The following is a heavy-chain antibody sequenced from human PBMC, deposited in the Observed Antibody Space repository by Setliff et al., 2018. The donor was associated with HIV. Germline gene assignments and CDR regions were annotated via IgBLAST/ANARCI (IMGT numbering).Heavy chain of an antibody. D-gene: IGHD1-26*01. CDR1: GDSITRGSYY. CDR2: IYTSGKT. J-gene: IGHJ2*01. V-gene: IGHV4-61*09. CDR3: ARAAYSGTYLWEPATDL. Sequence: PSETLSLTCTVSGDSITRGSYYCSWIRQPAGKGLEWIGHIYTSGKTHYSPSLKSRITISADTSKNQLSLNLSSVTAADTAVYYCARAAYSGTYLWEPATDLWGRGTLVTVSS.